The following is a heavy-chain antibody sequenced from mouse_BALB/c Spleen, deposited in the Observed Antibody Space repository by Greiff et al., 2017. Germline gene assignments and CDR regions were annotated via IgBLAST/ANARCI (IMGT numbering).Heavy chain of an antibody. D-gene: IGHD3-1*01. V-gene: IGHV5-15*02. CDR2: ISNLAYSI. CDR1: GFTFSDYG. CDR3: ARWLTARATDYYAMDY. Sequence: EVNLVESGGGLVQPGGSRKLSCAASGFTFSDYGMAWVRQAPGKGPEWVAFISNLAYSIYYADTVTGRFTISRENAKNTLYLEMSSLRSEDTAMYYCARWLTARATDYYAMDYWGQGTSVTVSS. J-gene: IGHJ4*01.